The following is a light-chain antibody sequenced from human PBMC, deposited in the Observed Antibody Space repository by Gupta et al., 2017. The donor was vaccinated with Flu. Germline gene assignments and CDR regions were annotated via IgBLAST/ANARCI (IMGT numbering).Light chain of an antibody. V-gene: IGLV1-51*02. CDR3: AACVSSLIAGV. CDR2: ENS. Sequence: SGGNIGKNYVSCCQQLPETAPKLLIFENSSHPSGILYRCSGSKSCTSATLDITGLQTGDEADYYCAACVSSLIAGVFGGGTTLTVL. CDR1: GGNIGKNY. J-gene: IGLJ3*02.